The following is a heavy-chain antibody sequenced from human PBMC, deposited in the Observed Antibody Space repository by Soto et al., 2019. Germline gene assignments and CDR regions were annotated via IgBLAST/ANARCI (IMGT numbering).Heavy chain of an antibody. CDR3: ATSTWYAFDI. V-gene: IGHV3-21*01. CDR2: ISGSSDFL. CDR1: GFTFSNSI. Sequence: EVQLVESGGGLVKLGGSLRLSCAASGFTFSNSIINWVRQAPGQGLEWVSSISGSSDFLYYADSVKGRFTISRDTATNSLYLQMNSLRAEDTAVYYCATSTWYAFDIWGQGTIVTVSS. J-gene: IGHJ3*02. D-gene: IGHD6-13*01.